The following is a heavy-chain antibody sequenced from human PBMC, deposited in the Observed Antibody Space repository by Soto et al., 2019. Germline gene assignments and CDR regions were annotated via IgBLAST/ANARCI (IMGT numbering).Heavy chain of an antibody. CDR2: IYYSGST. J-gene: IGHJ4*02. V-gene: IGHV4-59*01. D-gene: IGHD2-15*01. CDR1: GGSISSYY. CDR3: ARASGYCSGGSCYLASFDY. Sequence: SETLSLTCTVSGGSISSYYWSWIRQPPGKGLEWIGYIYYSGSTNYNPSLKSRVTISVHTSKNQFSLKLSSVTAADTAVYYCARASGYCSGGSCYLASFDYWGQGTLGTVSS.